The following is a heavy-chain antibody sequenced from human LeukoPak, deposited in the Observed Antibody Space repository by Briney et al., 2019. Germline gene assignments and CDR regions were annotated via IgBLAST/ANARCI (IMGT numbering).Heavy chain of an antibody. CDR3: AREGGGDILTGYVSG. CDR2: INHSGST. D-gene: IGHD3-9*01. V-gene: IGHV4-34*01. CDR1: GGSFSGYY. Sequence: SETLSLTCAVYGGSFSGYYWSWIRQPPGKGLEWIGEINHSGSTNYNPSLKSRVTISVDTSKNQFSLKLSSVTAADTAVYYCAREGGGDILTGYVSGWGQGTLVTVSS. J-gene: IGHJ4*02.